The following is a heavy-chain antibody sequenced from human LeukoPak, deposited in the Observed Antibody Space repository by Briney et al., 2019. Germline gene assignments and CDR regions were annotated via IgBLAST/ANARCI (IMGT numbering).Heavy chain of an antibody. J-gene: IGHJ3*02. V-gene: IGHV4-59*01. CDR1: GGSISSYY. CDR3: ARLDSSRDAFDI. Sequence: SETLSLTCTVSGGSISSYYWSWIRQPPGKGLEWIGYIYYSGSTNYNPSLKSRVTISVDTSKNQFSLKLSSVTAADTAVYYCARLDSSRDAFDIWGQGTMVTVPS. D-gene: IGHD6-13*01. CDR2: IYYSGST.